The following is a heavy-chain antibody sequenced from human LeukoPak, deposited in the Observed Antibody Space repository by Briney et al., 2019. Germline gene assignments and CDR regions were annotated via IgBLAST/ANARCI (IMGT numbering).Heavy chain of an antibody. Sequence: GGSLRLSCAASGFTLSSYTMSWVRQAPGKGLEWVSAISGSDGRTYFADSVKGRFTISRDNSKNTLYLQMNSLRAEDTAVYYCAREATMVRGIITFFDFWGQGTLVTVSS. CDR3: AREATMVRGIITFFDF. CDR2: ISGSDGRT. CDR1: GFTLSSYT. D-gene: IGHD3-10*01. J-gene: IGHJ4*02. V-gene: IGHV3-23*01.